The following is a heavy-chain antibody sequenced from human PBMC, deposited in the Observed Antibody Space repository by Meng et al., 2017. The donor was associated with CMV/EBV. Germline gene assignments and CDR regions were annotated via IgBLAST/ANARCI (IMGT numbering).Heavy chain of an antibody. V-gene: IGHV4-38-2*02. CDR2: INHREST. Sequence: GSLRLSCIVSGYSISSGYSWTWVRQPPGKELEWIATINHRESTYYNPSLKSRVTISVDTSKNQFSLKLSSVTAADTALYYCARYSGDYFYFDYWGQGTLVTVSS. CDR3: ARYSGDYFYFDY. D-gene: IGHD4-17*01. CDR1: GYSISSGYS. J-gene: IGHJ4*02.